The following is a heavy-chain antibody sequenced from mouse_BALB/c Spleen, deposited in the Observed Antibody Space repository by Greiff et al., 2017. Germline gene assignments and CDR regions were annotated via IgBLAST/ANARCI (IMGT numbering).Heavy chain of an antibody. CDR3: TREEKSSDY. Sequence: VQLQESGAELVRPGASVTLSCKASGYTFTDYEMHWVKQTPVHGLEWIGAIDPETGGTAYNQKFKGKATLTADKSSSTAYMELRSLTSEDSAVYYCTREEKSSDYWGQGTTLTVSS. J-gene: IGHJ2*01. CDR2: IDPETGGT. V-gene: IGHV1-15*01. CDR1: GYTFTDYE.